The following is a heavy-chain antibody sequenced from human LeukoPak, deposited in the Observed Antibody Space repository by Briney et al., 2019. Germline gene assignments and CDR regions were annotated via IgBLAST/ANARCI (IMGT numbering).Heavy chain of an antibody. J-gene: IGHJ4*02. V-gene: IGHV4-34*01. Sequence: AETLSLTCAVYGGSFSGYYWSWIRQPPGKGLEWIGEINHSGSTNYNPSFKSRVTISVDTSKNQFSLKLSSVTAADTAVYYCARADYGLKYYFDYWGQGTLVTVSS. CDR2: INHSGST. CDR3: ARADYGLKYYFDY. D-gene: IGHD4-17*01. CDR1: GGSFSGYY.